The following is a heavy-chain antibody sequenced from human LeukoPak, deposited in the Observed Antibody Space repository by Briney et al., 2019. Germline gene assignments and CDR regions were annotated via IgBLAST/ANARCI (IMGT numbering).Heavy chain of an antibody. D-gene: IGHD6-6*01. Sequence: GGSLRLSCAASGFTFSSYSMNWVRQAPGKGLEWVSSISSSSSYIYYADSVKGRSTISRDNAKNSLYLQMNSLRAEDTAVYYCARNIAARQVYYYYGMDVWGQGTTVTVSS. CDR1: GFTFSSYS. V-gene: IGHV3-21*01. CDR2: ISSSSSYI. J-gene: IGHJ6*02. CDR3: ARNIAARQVYYYYGMDV.